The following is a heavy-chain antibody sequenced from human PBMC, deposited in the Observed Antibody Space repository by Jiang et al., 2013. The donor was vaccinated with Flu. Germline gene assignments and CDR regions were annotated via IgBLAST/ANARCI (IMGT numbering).Heavy chain of an antibody. J-gene: IGHJ4*02. V-gene: IGHV1-46*01. Sequence: VQLVESGAEVKKPGASVKVSCKASGYTFINYYIHWVRQAPGQGLEWMGIINPSGGTTGYAQSFQGRVTVTRDSSTSTVYMELSSLRSEDTAVYYCARSFYDNGQSDYWGQGTLGHRLL. CDR3: ARSFYDNGQSDY. CDR1: GYTFINYY. CDR2: INPSGGTT. D-gene: IGHD2-8*01.